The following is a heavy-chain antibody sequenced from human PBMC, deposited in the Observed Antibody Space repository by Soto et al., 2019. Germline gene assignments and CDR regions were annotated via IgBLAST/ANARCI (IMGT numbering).Heavy chain of an antibody. CDR2: ISAYNGNT. CDR3: ARGGDYGGNYWYFDL. J-gene: IGHJ2*01. CDR1: CYTFTSYG. D-gene: IGHD4-17*01. V-gene: IGHV1-18*01. Sequence: ASLQVSCKASCYTFTSYGISWVRQAPGQGLEWMGWISAYNGNTNYAQKLQGRVTMTTDTSTSTAYMELRSLRSDDTAVYYCARGGDYGGNYWYFDLWGRGTLVTVSS.